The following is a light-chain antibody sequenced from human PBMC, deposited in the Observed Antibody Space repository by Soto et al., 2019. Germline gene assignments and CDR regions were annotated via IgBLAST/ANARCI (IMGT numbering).Light chain of an antibody. J-gene: IGKJ3*01. CDR2: GAS. CDR3: QKCNSGPFT. Sequence: DIQMTQSPPSLSASVGDRITITCRASQDISSHLAWYQQQPGKVPKLLIYGASTLQSGVPSRFSGSGSGTDFTLTISSLQPEDVATYFCQKCNSGPFTFGPGTKVGIK. CDR1: QDISSH. V-gene: IGKV1-27*01.